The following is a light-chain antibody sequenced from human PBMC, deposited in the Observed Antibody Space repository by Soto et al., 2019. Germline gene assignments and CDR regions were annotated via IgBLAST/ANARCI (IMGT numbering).Light chain of an antibody. CDR3: QQYNNWPVT. V-gene: IGKV3-15*01. CDR2: DAS. J-gene: IGKJ3*01. CDR1: QSVSSN. Sequence: EIVMTQSTATLSVSPGERATLSCRASQSVSSNLAWYQQKPGQAPRLLIYDASTRATGIPARFSGSGSGTEFTLTISSLQSEDFAVYYCQQYNNWPVTFGPATKVDIK.